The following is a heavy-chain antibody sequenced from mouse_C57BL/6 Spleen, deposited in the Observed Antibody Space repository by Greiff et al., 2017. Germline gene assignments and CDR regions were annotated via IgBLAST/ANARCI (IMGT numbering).Heavy chain of an antibody. J-gene: IGHJ3*01. V-gene: IGHV6-3*01. CDR2: IRLKSDNYAT. D-gene: IGHD2-4*01. Sequence: EVMLVESGGGLVQPGGSMKLSCVASGFTFSNYWMNWVRQSPEKGLEWVAQIRLKSDNYATHYAESVKGRFTISRDDSKSSVYLQMNNLRAEDTGIYYCTVYDNYDEGFAYWGQGTLVTVSA. CDR3: TVYDNYDEGFAY. CDR1: GFTFSNYW.